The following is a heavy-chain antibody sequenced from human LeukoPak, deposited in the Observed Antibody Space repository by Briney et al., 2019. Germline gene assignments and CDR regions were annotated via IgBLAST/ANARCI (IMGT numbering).Heavy chain of an antibody. CDR1: GVSISSGSNY. CDR3: ARSDGYGLVGI. CDR2: IYSSGST. Sequence: PSETPSLTCRVSGVSISSGSNYWGWIRQPPGKTLEWIGSIYSSGSTYYNSSLKSRVIILIDTAKNHFSLNLSSVTAADTAVYYCARSDGYGLVGIWGQGTMVTVSS. J-gene: IGHJ3*02. V-gene: IGHV4-39*07. D-gene: IGHD3-10*01.